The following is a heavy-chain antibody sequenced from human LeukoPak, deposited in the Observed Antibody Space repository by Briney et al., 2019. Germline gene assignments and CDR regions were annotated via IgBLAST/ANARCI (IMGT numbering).Heavy chain of an antibody. J-gene: IGHJ4*02. D-gene: IGHD2-8*01. Sequence: GESLKISCQGSGYSFSGIWIAWVRQMPGKGLEWMGIIYPGDSDTRYSSSFQGQVTISDDKSISTAYMELSRLTSDDTAMYYCTKGRPSRRYCTTGICSLDYWGQGTLVTVSS. CDR2: IYPGDSDT. V-gene: IGHV5-51*01. CDR1: GYSFSGIW. CDR3: TKGRPSRRYCTTGICSLDY.